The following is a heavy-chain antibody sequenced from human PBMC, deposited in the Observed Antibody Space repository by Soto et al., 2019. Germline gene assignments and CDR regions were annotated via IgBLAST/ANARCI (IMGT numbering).Heavy chain of an antibody. V-gene: IGHV3-21*01. Sequence: EVQLVESGGGLVKPGGSLRLSCAASGFTFSSYSMNWVRQAPGKGLEWVASISSSSSYIYYADSVKGRFTIYRNNAKNSRYLQMNSLRAEGTAVYYCARLTSNDSSGYYCYWGQGTLVTVSS. CDR2: ISSSSSYI. CDR1: GFTFSSYS. CDR3: ARLTSNDSSGYYCY. J-gene: IGHJ4*02. D-gene: IGHD3-22*01.